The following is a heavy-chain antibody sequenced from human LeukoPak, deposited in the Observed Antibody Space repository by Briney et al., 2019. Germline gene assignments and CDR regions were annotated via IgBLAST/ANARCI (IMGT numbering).Heavy chain of an antibody. J-gene: IGHJ4*02. D-gene: IGHD1/OR15-1a*01. CDR3: TRTEQHDY. CDR1: GFTFSSSW. CDR2: IKSDGSTT. Sequence: AGGSLRLSCAASGFTFSSSWMHWVRQVPGKGLVWISRIKSDGSTTDYADSVKGRFTISRDNAKNTLYLQMNSLRAEDTAIYYCTRTEQHDYWGQGTLVTVSS. V-gene: IGHV3-74*01.